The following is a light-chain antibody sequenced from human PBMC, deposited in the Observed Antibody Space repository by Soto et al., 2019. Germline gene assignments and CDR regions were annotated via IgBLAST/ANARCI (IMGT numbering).Light chain of an antibody. CDR2: GAS. CDR3: QQYGSSPVFP. CDR1: QSVSSSY. J-gene: IGKJ3*01. V-gene: IGKV3-20*01. Sequence: EIVLTQSPGTLSLSPGERATLSCRASQSVSSSYLAWYQQKPGQAPRLLIYGASSRVTGIPDRFSGSGSGTDFTLTISRLEPEDFAVDYCQQYGSSPVFPFGPGTKVDI.